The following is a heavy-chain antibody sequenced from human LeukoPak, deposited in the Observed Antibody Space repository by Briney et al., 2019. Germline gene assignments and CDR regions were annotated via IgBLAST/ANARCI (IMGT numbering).Heavy chain of an antibody. Sequence: ASVEVSCKASGYTFTGYYMHWVRQAPGQGLEWMGWVNPNSGGTKYAQKLLGRVTVTRDTSISTAYMELSRLRSDDTAVYYCARMGFEQWLAYYYYYYMDVWGKGTTVTVSS. CDR3: ARMGFEQWLAYYYYYYMDV. D-gene: IGHD6-19*01. CDR2: VNPNSGGT. V-gene: IGHV1-2*02. CDR1: GYTFTGYY. J-gene: IGHJ6*03.